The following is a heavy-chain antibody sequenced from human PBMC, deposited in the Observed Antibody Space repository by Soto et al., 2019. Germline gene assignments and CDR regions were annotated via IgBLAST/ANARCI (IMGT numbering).Heavy chain of an antibody. D-gene: IGHD3-10*01. CDR2: ISGYTGNT. CDR3: ARDERGSGSYFGRLNWFDP. J-gene: IGHJ5*02. Sequence: ASVKVSCKDSGYTFNSYGISWVRQAHKQGIEWMGWISGYTGNTNYAQKVQGRVTLTTDTSTSTAYMELTSLTPDDTAVYYCARDERGSGSYFGRLNWFDPWGQGTLVTVSS. CDR1: GYTFNSYG. V-gene: IGHV1-18*01.